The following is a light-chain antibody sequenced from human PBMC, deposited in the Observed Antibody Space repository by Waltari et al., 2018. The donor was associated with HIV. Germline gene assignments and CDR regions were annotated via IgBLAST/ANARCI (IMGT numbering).Light chain of an antibody. CDR3: SSYGGFNNVL. V-gene: IGLV2-8*01. Sequence: QSALTQPPSASGSPGQSVTIPCSGTTTDIGSYNYVSWYQQHPGRPPKLILYEVTKPPSGVSDRFSSSKSGNTASLTVSGLQADDEGDYYCSSYGGFNNVLFGGGTKLTVL. J-gene: IGLJ3*02. CDR2: EVT. CDR1: TTDIGSYNY.